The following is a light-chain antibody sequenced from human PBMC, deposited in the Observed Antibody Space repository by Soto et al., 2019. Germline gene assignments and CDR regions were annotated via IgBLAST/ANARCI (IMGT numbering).Light chain of an antibody. J-gene: IGKJ1*01. CDR1: QFISSF. Sequence: DFQMTQSPSSLSASVGDTVTITCRASQFISSFLNWYQQKPGKAPKLLIYKASTLKSGVPSRFSGSGSGTEFTLTISSLQPDDFATYYCQHYNSYSEAFGQGTKVDIK. CDR3: QHYNSYSEA. V-gene: IGKV1-5*03. CDR2: KAS.